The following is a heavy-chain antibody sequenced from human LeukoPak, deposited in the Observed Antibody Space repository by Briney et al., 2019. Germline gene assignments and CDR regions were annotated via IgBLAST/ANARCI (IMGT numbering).Heavy chain of an antibody. J-gene: IGHJ4*02. V-gene: IGHV3-74*01. CDR3: ARVEVAAAATKPDY. D-gene: IGHD6-13*01. Sequence: GGSLRLSCAASGFTFRNYWMHWVRQAPGKGLVWVSRIDSDGSSTSYADSVKGRFTVSRDNAKNTLYLQMNSLRVEDTAVYYCARVEVAAAATKPDYWGQGNLVTVSS. CDR2: IDSDGSST. CDR1: GFTFRNYW.